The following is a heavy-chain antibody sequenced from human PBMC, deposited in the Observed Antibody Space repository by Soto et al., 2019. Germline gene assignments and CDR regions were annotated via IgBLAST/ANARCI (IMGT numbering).Heavy chain of an antibody. CDR2: ISGSGGST. D-gene: IGHD6-19*01. Sequence: EVQLLESGGGLVQPGGSLRLSCAASGFTCSSYAMSWVRQAPGKGLEWVSAISGSGGSTYYADSVKGRFTISRDNSMNTLFLQMNSLRAEDTAVYYSANTLYPYSSGPLGYWGQGTLVTVSS. J-gene: IGHJ4*02. CDR3: ANTLYPYSSGPLGY. CDR1: GFTCSSYA. V-gene: IGHV3-23*01.